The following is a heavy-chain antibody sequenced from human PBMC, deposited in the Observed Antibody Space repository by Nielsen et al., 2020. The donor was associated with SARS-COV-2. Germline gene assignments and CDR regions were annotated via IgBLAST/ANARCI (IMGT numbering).Heavy chain of an antibody. CDR3: QSGGGY. Sequence: SLKISCAASGFTFDDYAMHWVRQAPGKGLEWVSGISWNSGSIGYADSVKGRFTISRDNAKNSLYLQMNSLRAEDTALYHCQSGGGYWGQETLVTVSS. J-gene: IGHJ4*02. CDR2: ISWNSGSI. D-gene: IGHD3-10*01. CDR1: GFTFDDYA. V-gene: IGHV3-9*01.